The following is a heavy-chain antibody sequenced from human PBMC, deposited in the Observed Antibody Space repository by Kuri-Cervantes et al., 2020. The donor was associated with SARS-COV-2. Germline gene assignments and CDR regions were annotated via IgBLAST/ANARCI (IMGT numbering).Heavy chain of an antibody. Sequence: ASVKVSCKASGYTFIGYYMHWVRQAPGQGLEWMGIINPSGGSTSYAQKFQGRVTMTRDTSTSTVYMELSSLRSEDTAVYYCARALGSSWYEDAFDIWGQGTLVTVSS. V-gene: IGHV1-46*01. CDR1: GYTFIGYY. CDR3: ARALGSSWYEDAFDI. CDR2: INPSGGST. J-gene: IGHJ4*02. D-gene: IGHD6-13*01.